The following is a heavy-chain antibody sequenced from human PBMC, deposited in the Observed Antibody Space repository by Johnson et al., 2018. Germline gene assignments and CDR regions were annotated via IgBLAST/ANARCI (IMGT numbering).Heavy chain of an antibody. D-gene: IGHD6-19*01. CDR1: GFTFDDYA. J-gene: IGHJ1*01. CDR3: AKDKEYSSGGGLQH. V-gene: IGHV3-9*01. CDR2: ISWNWGSI. Sequence: EVQLVESGGGVVRPGGSLRLSCAASGFTFDDYAMHWVRQAPGKGLEWVSGISWNWGSIGYADSVKGRFTIPRDNAKNSLYLQMNSPRAEDTALYYCAKDKEYSSGGGLQHWGQGTLVTVSS.